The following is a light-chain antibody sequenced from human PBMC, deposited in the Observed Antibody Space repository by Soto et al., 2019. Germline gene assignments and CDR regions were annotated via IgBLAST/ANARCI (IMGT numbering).Light chain of an antibody. CDR1: QSISTY. V-gene: IGKV1-39*01. CDR2: AAS. CDR3: QQSSTTPRT. J-gene: IGKJ1*01. Sequence: DIQMTQSPSSLSASVGDRVTITCRASQSISTYLNWYQQKPGKAPTLLIYAASTLQIGVPSRFSGSGSGTDFRLTISSLQPEDIATYYCQQSSTTPRTFGQGTNVDFK.